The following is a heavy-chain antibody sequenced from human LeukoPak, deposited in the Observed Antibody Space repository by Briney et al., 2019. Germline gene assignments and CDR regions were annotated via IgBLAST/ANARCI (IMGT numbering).Heavy chain of an antibody. J-gene: IGHJ4*02. CDR2: IYSDGST. CDR3: ARDEDYYDSSGYDY. V-gene: IGHV3-53*01. D-gene: IGHD3-22*01. CDR1: GFTVSSNY. Sequence: GGSLRLSCAASGFTVSSNYMSWVRQAPGKGLEWVSVIYSDGSTYYADSVKGRFTISRDNSKNTLYLQVNSLRAEDTAVYYCARDEDYYDSSGYDYWGQGTLVTVSS.